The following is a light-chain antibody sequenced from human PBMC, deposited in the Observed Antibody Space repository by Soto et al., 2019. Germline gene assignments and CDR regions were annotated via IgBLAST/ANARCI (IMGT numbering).Light chain of an antibody. Sequence: QAVVTQSSSASASLGSSVKVTCTLSSGHSSYIIVWHQQQPGKAPRYLMKLEGSGSYNKGSGFPDRLSGSSSGADRYLTIAARQVEDEADYYCENWDSNTGVFGGGTKLTVL. V-gene: IGLV4-60*01. CDR3: ENWDSNTGV. CDR2: LEGSGSY. J-gene: IGLJ3*02. CDR1: SGHSSYI.